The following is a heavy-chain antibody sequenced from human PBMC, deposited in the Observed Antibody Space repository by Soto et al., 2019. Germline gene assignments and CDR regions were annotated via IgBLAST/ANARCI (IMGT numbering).Heavy chain of an antibody. Sequence: QGQLVESGGDLVRPGGSLRLSCATSGFTFGDRYMSWIRQAPGKGLEWVSYISSSGFTIYYADSVKGRFTISRDNANDSLYLQMNCLRAEDTAVYYCARNTKSAAGADYYGLNVWGHGTTVIVFS. D-gene: IGHD4-17*01. J-gene: IGHJ6*02. CDR1: GFTFGDRY. V-gene: IGHV3-11*01. CDR3: ARNTKSAAGADYYGLNV. CDR2: ISSSGFTI.